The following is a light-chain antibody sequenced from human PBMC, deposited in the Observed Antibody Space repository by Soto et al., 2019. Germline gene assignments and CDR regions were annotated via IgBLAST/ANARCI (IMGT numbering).Light chain of an antibody. CDR1: SGSIASNY. J-gene: IGLJ2*01. V-gene: IGLV6-57*04. CDR3: YSYPSSNVV. CDR2: EDN. Sequence: NFMLTQPHSVSESPGKTVTISCTRSSGSIASNYVQWYQQRPGSAPTTVIYEDNQKPPGVPDRYCFSIYNSANSAYLTISGLKTEDEADYFCYSYPSSNVVFGGGTKLTVL.